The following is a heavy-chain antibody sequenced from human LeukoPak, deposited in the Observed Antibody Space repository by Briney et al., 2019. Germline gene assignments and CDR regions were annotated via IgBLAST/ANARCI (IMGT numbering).Heavy chain of an antibody. CDR3: ARDRDSSGYGFDY. CDR1: GFTFSSYA. Sequence: GGSLRLSCAASGFTFSSYAMCWVRQAPGKGLEWVSTISGSGGSTYYADSVKGRFTVSKDNAKNSLYLQMNSLRAEDTAVYYCARDRDSSGYGFDYWGQGTLVTVSS. CDR2: ISGSGGST. D-gene: IGHD3-22*01. J-gene: IGHJ4*02. V-gene: IGHV3-23*01.